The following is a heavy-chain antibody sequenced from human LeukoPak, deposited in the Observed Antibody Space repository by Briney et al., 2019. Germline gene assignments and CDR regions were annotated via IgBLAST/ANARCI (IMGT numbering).Heavy chain of an antibody. CDR3: ARDRDGYNRDAFDI. V-gene: IGHV3-20*01. Sequence: PGGSLRLSCAASGLTFDDYGMSWVRQAPGKGLEWVSGINWNGGSTGYADSVKGRFTISRDNAKNSLYLQMNSLRAEDTALYHCARDRDGYNRDAFDIWGQGTMVTVSS. CDR2: INWNGGST. CDR1: GLTFDDYG. J-gene: IGHJ3*02. D-gene: IGHD5-24*01.